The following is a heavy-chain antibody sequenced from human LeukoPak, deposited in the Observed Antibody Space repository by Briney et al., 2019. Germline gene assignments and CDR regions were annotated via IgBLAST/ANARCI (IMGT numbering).Heavy chain of an antibody. D-gene: IGHD5-18*01. CDR3: ARGVTEHTGVAQFDH. V-gene: IGHV3-30*14. Sequence: PGGSLRLSCAAAGFTFFTYSMHWVRQAPGKGLEWVAVISYDGSHKCYADSVKGRLTISRDNSKNTLYLQMNSLRPEDTAVYYCARGVTEHTGVAQFDHWGQGTLVTVSS. CDR1: GFTFFTYS. CDR2: ISYDGSHK. J-gene: IGHJ4*02.